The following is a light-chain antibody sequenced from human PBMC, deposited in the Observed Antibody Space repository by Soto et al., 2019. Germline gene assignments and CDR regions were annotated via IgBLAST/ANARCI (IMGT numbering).Light chain of an antibody. J-gene: IGKJ3*01. CDR2: DAS. CDR1: QTIGSW. V-gene: IGKV1-5*01. Sequence: DIQMTQSPSTLSASVGDRVTITCRASQTIGSWLAWYQQKPGKAPELLIYDASTLEGGVPSRFSGSGSGIDFTLTISSLQPEDFATYYCLQDFKYPRTFGPGTRVDL. CDR3: LQDFKYPRT.